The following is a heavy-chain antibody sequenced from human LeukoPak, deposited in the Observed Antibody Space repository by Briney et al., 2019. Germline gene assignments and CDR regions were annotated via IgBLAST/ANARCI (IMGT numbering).Heavy chain of an antibody. Sequence: PSETLSLTCTVSGGSISSSSYYWGWIRQPPGKGLEWIGSIYYSGSTYYNPSLKSRVTMSADTSKNQFSLKLKSVTAADTAVYYCARDNWFDTWGQGTLVTVSS. CDR1: GGSISSSSYY. CDR3: ARDNWFDT. J-gene: IGHJ5*02. CDR2: IYYSGST. V-gene: IGHV4-39*07.